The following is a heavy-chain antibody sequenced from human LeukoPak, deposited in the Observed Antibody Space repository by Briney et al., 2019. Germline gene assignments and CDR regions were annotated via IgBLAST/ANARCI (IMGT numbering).Heavy chain of an antibody. J-gene: IGHJ4*02. V-gene: IGHV4-59*01. CDR1: GGSISSYY. CDR3: ALGYSSSWRTPAAIEY. D-gene: IGHD6-13*01. Sequence: SETLSLTCTVSGGSISSYYWSWIRQPPGKGLEWIGYIYYSGSTNYNPSLKSRVTISVDTSKNQFSLKLSSVTAADTAVYYCALGYSSSWRTPAAIEYWGQGTLVTVSS. CDR2: IYYSGST.